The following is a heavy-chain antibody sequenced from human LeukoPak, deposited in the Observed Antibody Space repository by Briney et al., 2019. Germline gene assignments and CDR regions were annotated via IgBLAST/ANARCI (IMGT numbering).Heavy chain of an antibody. CDR3: ARVEAYDFWSGYHHKGDTDY. J-gene: IGHJ4*02. V-gene: IGHV4-34*01. Sequence: SETLSLTCAVYGGSFSGYYWSWIRQPPGKGLEWIGEINHSGSTNYNPSLKSRVTISVDTSKNQFSLKLSSVTAADTAVYYCARVEAYDFWSGYHHKGDTDYWGQGTLVTVSS. D-gene: IGHD3-3*01. CDR1: GGSFSGYY. CDR2: INHSGST.